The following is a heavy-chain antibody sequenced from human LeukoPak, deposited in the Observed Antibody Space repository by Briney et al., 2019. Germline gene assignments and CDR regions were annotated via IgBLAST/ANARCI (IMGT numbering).Heavy chain of an antibody. V-gene: IGHV3-64*04. CDR1: GFTFNNYF. CDR3: AREEDMN. D-gene: IGHD2-15*01. CDR2: ISTYGGST. Sequence: GGSLRLSCSASGFTFNNYFMHWDRQAPGKGLEYVSGISTYGGSTFYADSVKGRFTISRDNSKNTLYLQMNSLRAGDTAVYYCAREEDMNWGQGTLVTVSS. J-gene: IGHJ4*02.